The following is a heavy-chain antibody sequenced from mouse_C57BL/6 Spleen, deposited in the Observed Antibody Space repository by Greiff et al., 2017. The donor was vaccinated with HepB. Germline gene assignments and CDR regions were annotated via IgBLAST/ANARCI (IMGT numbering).Heavy chain of an antibody. V-gene: IGHV1-9*01. CDR2: ILPGSGST. D-gene: IGHD1-1*01. Sequence: QVQLQQSGAELMKPGASVKLSCKATGYTFTGYWIEWVKQRPGHGLEWIGEILPGSGSTNYNEKFKGKATFTADTSSNTAYMQLSSLTTEDSAIYYCARWATVVATEDYAMDYWGQGTSVTVSS. CDR1: GYTFTGYW. CDR3: ARWATVVATEDYAMDY. J-gene: IGHJ4*01.